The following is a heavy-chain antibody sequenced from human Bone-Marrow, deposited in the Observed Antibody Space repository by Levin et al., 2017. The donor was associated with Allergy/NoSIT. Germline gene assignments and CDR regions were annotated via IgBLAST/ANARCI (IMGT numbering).Heavy chain of an antibody. CDR3: ARGNVNYYALETFSYAFDM. V-gene: IGHV3-66*01. J-gene: IGHJ3*02. Sequence: GESLKISCSASGLIVSDNYMSWVRQAPGKGLEWVSVIYSGGNTFYSDSVKGRFTISRDHSKNTLYLQMNSLRVEDTAVYYCARGNVNYYALETFSYAFDMWGQGTLVTVSS. CDR2: IYSGGNT. CDR1: GLIVSDNY. D-gene: IGHD3/OR15-3a*01.